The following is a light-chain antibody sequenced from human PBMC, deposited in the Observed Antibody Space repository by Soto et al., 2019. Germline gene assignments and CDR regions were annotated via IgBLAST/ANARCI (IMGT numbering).Light chain of an antibody. V-gene: IGLV2-8*01. CDR1: KNDIGVYDF. CDR3: KSYAGSNTYV. CDR2: EVV. J-gene: IGLJ1*01. Sequence: ALTQPPSASGSPGQSVTISCTGTKNDIGVYDFVSWYQHHPGKAPRLIIYEVVQLPSGVPDRFSGSKSGNTASPTVSGLQAAEEADYFCKSYAGSNTYVFGSGTKVTVL.